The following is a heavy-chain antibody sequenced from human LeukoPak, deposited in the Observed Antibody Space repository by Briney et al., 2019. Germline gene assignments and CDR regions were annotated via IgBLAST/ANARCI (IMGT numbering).Heavy chain of an antibody. V-gene: IGHV4-30-2*01. CDR1: GGSISSGGFY. J-gene: IGHJ6*03. D-gene: IGHD3-3*01. CDR3: ARDTSITIFGADYYYMDV. Sequence: PSETLSLTCTVSGGSISSGGFYWSWIRQPPGKGLEWIGYIYHSGSTYYNPSLKSRVTISVDRSKNQFSLKLSSVTAADTAVYYCARDTSITIFGADYYYMDVWGKGTTVTVSS. CDR2: IYHSGST.